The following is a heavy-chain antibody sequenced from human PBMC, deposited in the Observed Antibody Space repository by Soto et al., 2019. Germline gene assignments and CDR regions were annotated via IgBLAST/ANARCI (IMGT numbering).Heavy chain of an antibody. J-gene: IGHJ6*02. Sequence: QVQLQESGPGLVKPSETLSLSCTVSGGSISSDDFFWSWVRQHPARGLEWIGYIYHSGTTDYNPSQRSLTTIAVDTTKKLSSLMLRAMTAADTAVYCGAGEEVQGAGLSGGMDVWGQGTAVTVS. D-gene: IGHD2-8*02. CDR3: AGEEVQGAGLSGGMDV. CDR1: GGSISSDDFF. CDR2: IYHSGTT. V-gene: IGHV4-31*01.